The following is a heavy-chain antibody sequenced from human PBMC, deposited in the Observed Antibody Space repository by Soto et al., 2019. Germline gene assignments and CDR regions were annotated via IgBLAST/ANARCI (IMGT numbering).Heavy chain of an antibody. CDR3: ARGDSSSPFDY. D-gene: IGHD6-6*01. J-gene: IGHJ4*02. CDR1: GYTFTSYA. CDR2: INAGNGNT. Sequence: QVQLVQSGAEVKKPGASVKVSCKASGYTFTSYAMHWVRQAPGQRLEWTGWINAGNGNTKYSQKFQGRVTITRDTSASTAYMELSSLRSEDTAVYYCARGDSSSPFDYWGQGTLVTVSS. V-gene: IGHV1-3*01.